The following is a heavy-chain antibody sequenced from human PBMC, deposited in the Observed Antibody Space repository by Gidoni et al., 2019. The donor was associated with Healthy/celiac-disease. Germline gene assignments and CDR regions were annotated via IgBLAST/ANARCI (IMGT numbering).Heavy chain of an antibody. CDR2: ISAYNDNT. J-gene: IGHJ5*02. D-gene: IGHD3-3*01. CDR1: GYTFTSYG. CDR3: ARDHGAPEFWSGYLNWFDP. V-gene: IGHV1-18*01. Sequence: QVQLVQSGAEVKKPGASVKVSCKASGYTFTSYGIIWVRQAPGQGREWMDWISAYNDNTNYAQKLQGRVSIITDTTTNTAYMELRSMRSDGTAVYYCARDHGAPEFWSGYLNWFDPWGQGTLVTVSS.